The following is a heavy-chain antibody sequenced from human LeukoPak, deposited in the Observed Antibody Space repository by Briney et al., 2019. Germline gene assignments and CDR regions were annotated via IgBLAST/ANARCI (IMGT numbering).Heavy chain of an antibody. CDR3: AKDPGLRFLEWSNYWYFDL. J-gene: IGHJ2*01. V-gene: IGHV3-7*03. CDR2: IKQDGSEK. CDR1: GFTFSSYW. D-gene: IGHD3-3*01. Sequence: GGSLRLSCAASGFTFSSYWMSWVRQAPGKGLEWVANIKQDGSEKYYVDSVKGRFTISRDNAKNSLYLQMNSLRAEDTAVYYCAKDPGLRFLEWSNYWYFDLWGRGTLVTVSS.